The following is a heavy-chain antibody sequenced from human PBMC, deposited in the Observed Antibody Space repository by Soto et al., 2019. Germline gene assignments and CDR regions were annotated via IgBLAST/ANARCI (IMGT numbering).Heavy chain of an antibody. CDR1: GFTFSSYW. CDR2: IKQDGSDK. J-gene: IGHJ4*02. V-gene: IGHV3-7*01. CDR3: ARVQSLAVVY. D-gene: IGHD6-19*01. Sequence: EVQLVESGGGLVQPGGSLRLSCAASGFTFSSYWMSWVRQAPGKGLEGVANIKQDGSDKYYVDSVKGRFTISRDNAKHSLYLQMNSLGAEDTAVYYCARVQSLAVVYWGQGTLVTVSS.